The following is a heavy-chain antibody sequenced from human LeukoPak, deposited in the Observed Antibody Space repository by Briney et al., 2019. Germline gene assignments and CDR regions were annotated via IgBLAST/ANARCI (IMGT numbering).Heavy chain of an antibody. V-gene: IGHV7-4-1*02. CDR3: ARLNGQLVRYYNNYYMDV. J-gene: IGHJ6*03. CDR2: INTNTGNP. CDR1: GYTFTSYA. Sequence: GASVKVSCKASGYTFTSYAMNWVRQAPGQGLEWMGWINTNTGNPTYAQGFTGRFVFSLDTSVSTAYLQISSLKAEDTAVYYRARLNGQLVRYYNNYYMDVWGKGTTVTVSS. D-gene: IGHD6-13*01.